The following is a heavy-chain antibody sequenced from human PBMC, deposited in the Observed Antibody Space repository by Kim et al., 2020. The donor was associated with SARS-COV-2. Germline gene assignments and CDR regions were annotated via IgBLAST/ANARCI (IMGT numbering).Heavy chain of an antibody. CDR3: ARGPLRFLEWSGWFDP. J-gene: IGHJ5*02. CDR1: GGSFSGYY. D-gene: IGHD3-3*01. V-gene: IGHV4-34*01. CDR2: INHSGST. Sequence: SETLSLTCAVYGGSFSGYYWSWIRQPPGKGLEWIGEINHSGSTNYNPSLKSRVTISVDTSKNQFSLKLSSVTAADTAVYYCARGPLRFLEWSGWFDPWG.